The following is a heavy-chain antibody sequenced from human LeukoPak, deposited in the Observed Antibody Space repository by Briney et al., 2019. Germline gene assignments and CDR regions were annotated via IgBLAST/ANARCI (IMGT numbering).Heavy chain of an antibody. Sequence: SETLSLTCTVSGGSISSHYWSWVRQPAGKGLEWVGLISTSGITNYSPSLMSRVTVHVDTSKNQFSLRLSSVTAADTADYYCARHGGAAAGLDYCGQGILVTVSS. CDR3: ARHGGAAAGLDY. D-gene: IGHD6-13*01. V-gene: IGHV4-4*07. CDR2: ISTSGIT. CDR1: GGSISSHY. J-gene: IGHJ4*02.